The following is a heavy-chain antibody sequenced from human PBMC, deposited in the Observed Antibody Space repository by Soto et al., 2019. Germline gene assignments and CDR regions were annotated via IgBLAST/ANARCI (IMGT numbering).Heavy chain of an antibody. CDR2: ISGSGGST. D-gene: IGHD3-16*01. CDR1: GVSVSSYA. CDR3: AKGVFGPYYSSGMDV. V-gene: IGHV3-23*01. Sequence: GSLGLGCAASGVSVSSYAMSGVLQAPGKGLEWVSAISGSGGSTYYADSVKGRFTISRDNSKNTLYLQMNSLRAEDTAVYYCAKGVFGPYYSSGMDVWAQGTTVTLSS. J-gene: IGHJ6*02.